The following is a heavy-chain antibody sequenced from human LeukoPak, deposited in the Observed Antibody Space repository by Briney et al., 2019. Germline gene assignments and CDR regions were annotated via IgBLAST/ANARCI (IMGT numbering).Heavy chain of an antibody. J-gene: IGHJ4*02. CDR2: IRSKANSYAT. CDR1: GFTFSGSA. D-gene: IGHD2-21*02. Sequence: GGSLRLSCAASGFTFSGSAMHWVRQASGKGLEWVGRIRSKANSYATAYAASVKGRFTISRDDSKNTAYLQMNSLKTEDTAVYYCAVVVVTAIFRLDYWGQGTLVTVSS. CDR3: AVVVVTAIFRLDY. V-gene: IGHV3-73*01.